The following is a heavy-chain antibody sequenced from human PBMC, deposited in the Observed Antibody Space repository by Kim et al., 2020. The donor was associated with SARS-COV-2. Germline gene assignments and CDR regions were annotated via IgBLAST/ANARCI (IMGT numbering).Heavy chain of an antibody. CDR3: ARDIVVVVAATHDAFDI. V-gene: IGHV3-23*03. Sequence: GKGRFTISRDNSKNTLYLQMNSLRAEDTAVYYCARDIVVVVAATHDAFDIWGQGTMVTVSS. J-gene: IGHJ3*02. D-gene: IGHD2-15*01.